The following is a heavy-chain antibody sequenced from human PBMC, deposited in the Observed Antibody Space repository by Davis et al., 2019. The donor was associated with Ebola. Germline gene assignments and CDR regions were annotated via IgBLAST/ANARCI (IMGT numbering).Heavy chain of an antibody. V-gene: IGHV3-21*04. CDR3: AKGEEDTAMVSDAFDI. CDR2: ISSGSSYM. Sequence: GESLKISCAASGFSFSSYSMNWGRHAPGKGLEWVSSISSGSSYMYYADSVKGRFTISRDNSKNTLYLQMNSLRAEDTAVYYCAKGEEDTAMVSDAFDIWGQGTMVTVSS. D-gene: IGHD5-18*01. J-gene: IGHJ3*02. CDR1: GFSFSSYS.